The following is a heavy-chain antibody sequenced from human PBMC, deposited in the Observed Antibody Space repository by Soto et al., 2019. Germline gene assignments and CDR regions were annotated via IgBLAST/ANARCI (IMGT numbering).Heavy chain of an antibody. J-gene: IGHJ4*02. Sequence: QVQLQESGPGLVKPSVTVSLTYTVSGGSISSYYWNWIRQPAGKGLEWIGRIYTSGSTNYNPSLKSRVTMSVDTSKNQFSLKLSSVTAADTAVYYCASTTAMARGYFDYWGQGTLVTVSS. CDR3: ASTTAMARGYFDY. D-gene: IGHD5-18*01. V-gene: IGHV4-4*07. CDR2: IYTSGST. CDR1: GGSISSYY.